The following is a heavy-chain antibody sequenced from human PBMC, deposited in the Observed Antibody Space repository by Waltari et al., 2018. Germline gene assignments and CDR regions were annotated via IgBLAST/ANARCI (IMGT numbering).Heavy chain of an antibody. Sequence: EVQLVESGGGLFQPGGSLSPSWEGSGFPFSNHCMSWVRQARGKGLEWVANIKQDGSEKYCVDSVKGRFTISRDNAKNSLYLQMNSLRAEDTAVYYCARDRDTMVRGVISQWGQGTLVTVSS. V-gene: IGHV3-7*01. CDR2: IKQDGSEK. CDR1: GFPFSNHC. CDR3: ARDRDTMVRGVISQ. D-gene: IGHD3-10*01. J-gene: IGHJ4*02.